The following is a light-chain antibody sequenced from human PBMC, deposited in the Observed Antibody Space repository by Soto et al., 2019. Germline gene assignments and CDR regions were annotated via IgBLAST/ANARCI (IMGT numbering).Light chain of an antibody. CDR2: AAS. V-gene: IGKV1-39*01. J-gene: IGKJ2*01. CDR1: QSISSY. Sequence: DIQMTQSPSSLSASVGDRVTITCRASQSISSYLNWYQQKPGKAPKLLIYAASSLQSGVPSRFSGSGSGTEFTLTISSLQPEDFATYYCQQSYSTPYTFGQGTKVDIK. CDR3: QQSYSTPYT.